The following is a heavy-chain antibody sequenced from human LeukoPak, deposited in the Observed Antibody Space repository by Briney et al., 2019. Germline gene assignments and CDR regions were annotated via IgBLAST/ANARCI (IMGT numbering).Heavy chain of an antibody. D-gene: IGHD3-22*01. CDR1: GYTFTSYD. V-gene: IGHV1-69*06. CDR3: AREPYYYDSSGYYPYYFDY. CDR2: IIPIFGTA. J-gene: IGHJ4*02. Sequence: SVKVSCKASGYTFTSYDISWVRQAPGQGLEWMGGIIPIFGTANYAQKFQGRVTITADKSTSTAYMELSSLRSEDTAVYYCAREPYYYDSSGYYPYYFDYWGQGTLVTVSS.